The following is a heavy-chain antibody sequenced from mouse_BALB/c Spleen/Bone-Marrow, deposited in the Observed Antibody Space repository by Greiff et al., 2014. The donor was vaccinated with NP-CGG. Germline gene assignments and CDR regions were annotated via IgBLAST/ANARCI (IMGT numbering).Heavy chain of an antibody. CDR1: GFTFSSYG. CDR2: ISSGGSYT. V-gene: IGHV5-6*01. CDR3: ARDTMITYYYAMDY. Sequence: EVQRVESGGDLVKPGGSLKLSCAASGFTFSSYGMSWVRQTPDERLEWVATISSGGSYTYYPDSVKGRFTISRDNAKNTLYLQMSSLKSEDTAMYYCARDTMITYYYAMDYWGQGTSVTVSS. J-gene: IGHJ4*01. D-gene: IGHD2-4*01.